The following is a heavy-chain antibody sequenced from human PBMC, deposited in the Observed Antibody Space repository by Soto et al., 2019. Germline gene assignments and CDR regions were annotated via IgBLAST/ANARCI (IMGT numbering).Heavy chain of an antibody. CDR1: GDSVSSNSAA. CDR2: TYYRSKWYN. V-gene: IGHV6-1*01. Sequence: LSQTLSLTCAISGDSVSSNSAAWNWIRQSPSRVLEWLGRTYYRSKWYNDYAVSVKSRITINPDTSKNQISLQLSSVTPEDTAVYYCARGNLVYSSSWYAFDPWGQGALVTVSS. J-gene: IGHJ5*02. D-gene: IGHD6-13*01. CDR3: ARGNLVYSSSWYAFDP.